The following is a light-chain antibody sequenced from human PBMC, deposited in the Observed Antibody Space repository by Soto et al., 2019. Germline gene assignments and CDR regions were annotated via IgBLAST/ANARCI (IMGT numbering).Light chain of an antibody. CDR1: SSNIGAGYD. Sequence: QSVLTQPPSVSGAPGQRVTISCTGSSSNIGAGYDVHWYQQLPGTAPKLLMYGNSNRPSGVPDRFSGSKSGTSASLAITGLQAEDEADYYCQSYGTSLSVVFGGGTQLTVL. V-gene: IGLV1-40*01. CDR3: QSYGTSLSVV. J-gene: IGLJ2*01. CDR2: GNS.